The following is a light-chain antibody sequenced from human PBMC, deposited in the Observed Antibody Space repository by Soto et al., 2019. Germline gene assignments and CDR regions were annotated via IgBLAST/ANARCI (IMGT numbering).Light chain of an antibody. Sequence: QSVLTQPPSASGTPGQRVTISCSGSRSNIGVNDGYWYQQFPGTAPKLLLYTNTQRPSGVPDRFSGSKSGTSASLAISGLRSEDEAAYYCVAWDDSLDGPVFGGGTKLTVL. CDR2: TNT. CDR3: VAWDDSLDGPV. J-gene: IGLJ2*01. V-gene: IGLV1-47*01. CDR1: RSNIGVND.